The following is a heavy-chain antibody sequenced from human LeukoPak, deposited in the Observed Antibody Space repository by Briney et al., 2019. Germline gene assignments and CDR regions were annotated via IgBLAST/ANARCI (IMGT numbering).Heavy chain of an antibody. D-gene: IGHD6-19*01. Sequence: KSSETLSLTCAVYGGSFSGYYWSWIRQPPGKGLEWIGEINHSGSTNYNPSLKSRVTISVDTSKNQFSLKLSSVTAADTAVYYCARDNIAVAAHDYWGQGTLVTVSS. J-gene: IGHJ4*02. CDR1: GGSFSGYY. V-gene: IGHV4-34*01. CDR3: ARDNIAVAAHDY. CDR2: INHSGST.